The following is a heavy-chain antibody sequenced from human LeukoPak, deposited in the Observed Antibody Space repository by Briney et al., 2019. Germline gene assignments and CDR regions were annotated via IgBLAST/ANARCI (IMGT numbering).Heavy chain of an antibody. CDR2: IIPIFGTA. J-gene: IGHJ4*02. V-gene: IGHV1-69*13. Sequence: ASVKVSCTASGGTFSSYAISWVRQAPGQGLEWMGGIIPIFGTANYAQKFQGRVTITADESTSTAYMELSSLRSEDTAVYYCAREGRDTAMAAVFDYWGQGTLVTVSS. D-gene: IGHD5-18*01. CDR1: GGTFSSYA. CDR3: AREGRDTAMAAVFDY.